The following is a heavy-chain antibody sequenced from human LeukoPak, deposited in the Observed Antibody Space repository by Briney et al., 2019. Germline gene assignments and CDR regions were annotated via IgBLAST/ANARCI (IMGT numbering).Heavy chain of an antibody. J-gene: IGHJ3*02. CDR3: ASGDYYDSSGYAFDI. D-gene: IGHD3-22*01. V-gene: IGHV3-7*01. CDR1: GFTFSSYA. CDR2: VNQGGTEK. Sequence: GGSLRLSCAASGFTFSSYAMSWVRQAPGKGLEWVANVNQGGTEKFYVASVKGRFSISRDNAENSLYLQMNSLRAEDTAVYYCASGDYYDSSGYAFDIWGQGTMVTVSS.